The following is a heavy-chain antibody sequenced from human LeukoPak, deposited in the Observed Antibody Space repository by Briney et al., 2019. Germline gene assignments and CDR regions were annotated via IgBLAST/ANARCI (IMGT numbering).Heavy chain of an antibody. CDR2: IKGDGIST. D-gene: IGHD5-18*01. CDR1: GFDFSSNW. Sequence: GGSLRLSCAASGFDFSSNWMHWVRHAPGQGLVWVSRIKGDGISTNYADSVKGRFTISRDNSKNTLYLQMNSLRAEDTAVYYCAKDRGYSYGYDRWGQGTLVTVSS. CDR3: AKDRGYSYGYDR. J-gene: IGHJ5*02. V-gene: IGHV3-74*01.